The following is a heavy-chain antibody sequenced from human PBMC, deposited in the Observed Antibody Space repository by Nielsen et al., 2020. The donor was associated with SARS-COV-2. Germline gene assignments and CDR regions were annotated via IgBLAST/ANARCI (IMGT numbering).Heavy chain of an antibody. Sequence: GESLKISCKGSGYSFTSYWISWVRQMPGKGLEWMGRIDPSDSYTNYSPSFQGHVTISADKSISTAYLQWSSLKASDTAMNYCARLSQYGGYVLDYFDYWGQGTLVTVSS. V-gene: IGHV5-10-1*01. D-gene: IGHD5-12*01. CDR2: IDPSDSYT. J-gene: IGHJ4*02. CDR3: ARLSQYGGYVLDYFDY. CDR1: GYSFTSYW.